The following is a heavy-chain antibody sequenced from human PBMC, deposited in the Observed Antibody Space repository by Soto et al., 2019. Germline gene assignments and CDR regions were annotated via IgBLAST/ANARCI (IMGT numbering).Heavy chain of an antibody. Sequence: TLSLTCTVSGGSISSGDYYWSLIRQPPGKDLEWLALIGWDDDKYYSTSLNNRLTNSKYTSKNQVVLTMTNMASGYTATYDCARTSKYYDRVTGYKNYFAYWGQGTLVTVS. V-gene: IGHV2-70*18. CDR1: GGSISSGDYY. D-gene: IGHD3-9*01. CDR3: ARTSKYYDRVTGYKNYFAY. CDR2: IGWDDDK. J-gene: IGHJ4*02.